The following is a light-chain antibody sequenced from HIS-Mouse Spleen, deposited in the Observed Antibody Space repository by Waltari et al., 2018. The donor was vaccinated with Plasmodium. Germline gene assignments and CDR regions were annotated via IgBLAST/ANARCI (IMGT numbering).Light chain of an antibody. Sequence: QSALTQPASVSGSPGQSITIPCTGTSSDVGSYTLLSWYQQHPGKAPKLMIYEGSKRPSGVSNRFSGSKSGNTASLTISGLQAEDEADYYCCSYAGSSTNWVFGGGTKLTVL. CDR2: EGS. V-gene: IGLV2-23*01. CDR3: CSYAGSSTNWV. CDR1: SSDVGSYTL. J-gene: IGLJ3*02.